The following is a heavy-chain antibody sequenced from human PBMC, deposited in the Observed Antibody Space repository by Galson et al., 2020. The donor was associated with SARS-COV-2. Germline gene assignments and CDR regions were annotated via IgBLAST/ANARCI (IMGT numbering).Heavy chain of an antibody. J-gene: IGHJ6*02. CDR1: GFTVSNNY. CDR3: ARDGRADWNYGHGMGD. CDR2: IYSGGST. D-gene: IGHD1-7*01. V-gene: IGHV3-66*01. Sequence: TGGSLRLSCAASGFTVSNNYMCWVRQAPGKRLESLSGIYSGGSTYYADSVKGRFTISRDNTKNTLHLQLNSLRAEDTAVYYCARDGRADWNYGHGMGDWGRGTAVTVSS.